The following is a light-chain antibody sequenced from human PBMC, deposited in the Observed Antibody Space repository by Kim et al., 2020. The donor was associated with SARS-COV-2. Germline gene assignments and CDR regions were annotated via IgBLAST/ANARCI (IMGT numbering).Light chain of an antibody. CDR2: YDS. V-gene: IGLV3-21*04. CDR1: NIGSKS. J-gene: IGLJ3*02. Sequence: GKTARITCGGNNIGSKSVPWYQQKPGQAPGLVIYYDSDRPSGIPERFSGSNSGNTATLTISRVEAGDEADYYCQVWDSSSDHPSWVFGGGTQLTVL. CDR3: QVWDSSSDHPSWV.